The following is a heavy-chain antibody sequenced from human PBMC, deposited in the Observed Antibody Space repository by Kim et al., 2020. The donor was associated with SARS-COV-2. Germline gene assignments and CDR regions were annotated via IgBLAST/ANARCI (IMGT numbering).Heavy chain of an antibody. Sequence: GGSLRLSCAASGFTFSSYSMNWVRQAPGKGLEWVSYISSSSSTIYYADSVQGRFTISRDNAKNSLYLQMNSLRDEDTAVYYCARDRLLRFLEWTPTYYYGMDVWGQGTTVTVSS. CDR1: GFTFSSYS. D-gene: IGHD3-3*01. CDR2: ISSSSSTI. J-gene: IGHJ6*02. V-gene: IGHV3-48*02. CDR3: ARDRLLRFLEWTPTYYYGMDV.